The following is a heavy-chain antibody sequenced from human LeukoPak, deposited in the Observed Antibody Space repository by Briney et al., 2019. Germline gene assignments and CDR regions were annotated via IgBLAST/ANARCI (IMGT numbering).Heavy chain of an antibody. D-gene: IGHD1-26*01. CDR3: ARDRIKSGSYYFDS. V-gene: IGHV3-48*01. J-gene: IGHJ4*02. Sequence: GGSLRLSCAASAFTFSDYSMNWVRQAPGKGLEWVSYISGRSSTIYYADSVKGRFTISRDNAKNSMYLQMNSLRAEDTAVYYCARDRIKSGSYYFDSWVQGTLVTVSS. CDR2: ISGRSSTI. CDR1: AFTFSDYS.